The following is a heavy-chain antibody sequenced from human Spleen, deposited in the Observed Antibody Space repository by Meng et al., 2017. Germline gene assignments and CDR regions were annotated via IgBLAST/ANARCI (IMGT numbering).Heavy chain of an antibody. CDR2: ISNSGAYI. D-gene: IGHD1/OR15-1a*01. CDR1: GFSFITYT. CDR3: ATEHPFTSGWNNPNPFDS. J-gene: IGHJ4*02. V-gene: IGHV3-21*01. Sequence: GGSLRLSCAASGFSFITYTMHWVRQARGKGLEWVSSISNSGAYIYYADSVKGRFSISRDNARNSLYLQLNSLRAEDTAVYYCATEHPFTSGWNNPNPFDSWGQGTLVTVSS.